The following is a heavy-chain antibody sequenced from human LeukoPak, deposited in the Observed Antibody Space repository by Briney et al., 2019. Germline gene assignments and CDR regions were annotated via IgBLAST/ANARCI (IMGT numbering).Heavy chain of an antibody. CDR2: ISTSSSTI. CDR1: GFTFRSYS. CDR3: AKTTVVTGYWYFDL. D-gene: IGHD4-23*01. Sequence: PGGSLRLSCAASGFTFRSYSMHWVRQAPGKGREWLSFISTSSSTIYYADSVKGRFTISRDNAKSSLYLQMNSLRDEDTAVYYCAKTTVVTGYWYFDLWGRGTLVTVSS. V-gene: IGHV3-48*02. J-gene: IGHJ2*01.